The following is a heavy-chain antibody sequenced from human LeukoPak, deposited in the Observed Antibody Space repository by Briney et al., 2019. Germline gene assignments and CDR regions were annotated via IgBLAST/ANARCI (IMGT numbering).Heavy chain of an antibody. CDR1: GGSISSSSYY. V-gene: IGHV4-39*07. CDR2: IYYSGST. Sequence: PSETLSLTCTVSGGSISSSSYYWGWIRQPPGKGLEWIGSIYYSGSTYYNPSLKSRVTISVDTSKNQFSLKLSSVTAADTAVYYCAREMQLVFDYWGQGTLVIVSS. D-gene: IGHD1-1*01. CDR3: AREMQLVFDY. J-gene: IGHJ4*02.